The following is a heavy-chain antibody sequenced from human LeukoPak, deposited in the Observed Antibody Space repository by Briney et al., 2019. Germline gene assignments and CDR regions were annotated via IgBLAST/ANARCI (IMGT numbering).Heavy chain of an antibody. CDR1: GYTFTSFG. D-gene: IGHD3-22*01. CDR3: ARDLSSSYYYVFDY. V-gene: IGHV1-18*01. CDR2: ISAYNGNT. Sequence: ASVKVSCKASGYTFTSFGISWVRQAPGQGLEWMGWISAYNGNTIYAQMLQGRVTTTTDTSTSTAYMELRSLRSDDTAVYYSARDLSSSYYYVFDYWGQGTLVTVSS. J-gene: IGHJ4*02.